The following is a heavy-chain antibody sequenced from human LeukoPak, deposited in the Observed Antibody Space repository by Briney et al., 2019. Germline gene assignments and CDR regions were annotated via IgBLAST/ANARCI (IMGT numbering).Heavy chain of an antibody. CDR2: IYHSGST. D-gene: IGHD2-21*02. CDR3: ARVDSYCGGDCYSRDPGDFDY. CDR1: GYSISSGYY. V-gene: IGHV4-38-2*02. J-gene: IGHJ4*02. Sequence: SETLSLTCTVSGYSISSGYYWGWIRQPPGKGLEWIGSIYHSGSTYYNPSLKSRVTISVDTSKNQFSLKLSSVTAADTAVYYCARVDSYCGGDCYSRDPGDFDYWGQGTLVTVSS.